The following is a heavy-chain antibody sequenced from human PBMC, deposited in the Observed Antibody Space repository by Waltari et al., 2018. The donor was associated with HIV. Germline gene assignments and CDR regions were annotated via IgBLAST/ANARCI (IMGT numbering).Heavy chain of an antibody. CDR2: ISGSGGST. Sequence: EVQLLESGGGLVQPGGSLRLSCAASGFPFSRFALSWVRQAPGKGLEWVSAISGSGGSTYDADSVKGRFTISRDNSKNTLYLQMNSLRAEDTAVYYCAKELKRGGAYWGQGTLATVSS. V-gene: IGHV3-23*01. D-gene: IGHD3-10*01. CDR1: GFPFSRFA. J-gene: IGHJ4*02. CDR3: AKELKRGGAY.